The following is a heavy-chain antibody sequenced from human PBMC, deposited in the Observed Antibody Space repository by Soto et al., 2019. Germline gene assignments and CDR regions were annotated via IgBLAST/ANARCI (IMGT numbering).Heavy chain of an antibody. D-gene: IGHD2-8*01. Sequence: SETLSLTCAVSGGSISSSSYYWGWIRQPPGKGLEWIGSIYYSGSTYYTPSLKSRVTISVDTSKNQFSLKLSSVTAADTAVYYCARRYCTNGVCSNFDYWGQGTLVTVS. CDR3: ARRYCTNGVCSNFDY. V-gene: IGHV4-39*01. CDR2: IYYSGST. CDR1: GGSISSSSYY. J-gene: IGHJ4*02.